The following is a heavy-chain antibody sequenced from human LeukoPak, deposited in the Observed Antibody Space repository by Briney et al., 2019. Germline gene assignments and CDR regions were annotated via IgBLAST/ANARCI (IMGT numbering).Heavy chain of an antibody. CDR1: GFTFSSYE. V-gene: IGHV3-48*03. CDR3: ARPAYYDFWSGYSTYFDY. D-gene: IGHD3-3*01. J-gene: IGHJ4*02. Sequence: GGSLRLSCAASGFTFSSYEMNWVRQAPGEGLEWVSYISSSGNTIYYADSVKGRFTISRDNAKNSLYLQMNSLRAEDTAVYYCARPAYYDFWSGYSTYFDYWGQGTLVTVSS. CDR2: ISSSGNTI.